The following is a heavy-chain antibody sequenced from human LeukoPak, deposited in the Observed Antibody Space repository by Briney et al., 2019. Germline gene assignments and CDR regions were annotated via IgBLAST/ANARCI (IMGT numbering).Heavy chain of an antibody. CDR2: IYYSGST. J-gene: IGHJ6*03. V-gene: IGHV4-59*01. CDR3: ARAYSNYGYYYYMDV. D-gene: IGHD4-11*01. Sequence: SETLSLTCTVSGGSISSYYWSWIRQPPGKGLEWIGYIYYSGSTNYNPSLKSRVTISVDTSKDQFSLKLSSVTAADTAVYYCARAYSNYGYYYYMDVWGKGTTVTVSS. CDR1: GGSISSYY.